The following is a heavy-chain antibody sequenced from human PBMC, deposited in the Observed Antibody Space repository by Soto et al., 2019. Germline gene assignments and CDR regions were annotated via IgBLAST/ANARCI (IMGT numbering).Heavy chain of an antibody. J-gene: IGHJ4*02. CDR1: GGSFSGYY. CDR3: AREWAPITIFGVVINGYYFDY. V-gene: IGHV4-34*01. Sequence: SETLSLTCAVYGGSFSGYYWSWIRQPPGKGLEWIGEINHSGSTNYNPSLKSRVTISVDTSKNQFSLKLSSVTAADTAVYYCAREWAPITIFGVVINGYYFDYWGQGTLVTVAS. D-gene: IGHD3-3*01. CDR2: INHSGST.